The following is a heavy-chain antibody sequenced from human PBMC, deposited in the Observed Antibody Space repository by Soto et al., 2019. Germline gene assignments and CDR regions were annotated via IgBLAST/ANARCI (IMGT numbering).Heavy chain of an antibody. CDR3: AHTLYSSGWYGDY. V-gene: IGHV3-23*01. Sequence: EVQLLESGGGLVQPGGSLRLSCAASGFTFSSYAMSWVCQAPGKGLEWVPAISGSGGSTYYADSVKGRFTISRDNSKNTLYLQMNSLRAEDTAVDYCAHTLYSSGWYGDYWGQGTLVTVSS. D-gene: IGHD6-19*01. CDR1: GFTFSSYA. J-gene: IGHJ4*02. CDR2: ISGSGGST.